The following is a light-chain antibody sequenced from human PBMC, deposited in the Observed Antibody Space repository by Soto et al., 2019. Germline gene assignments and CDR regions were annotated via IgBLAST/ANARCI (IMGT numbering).Light chain of an antibody. V-gene: IGKV3D-15*01. CDR3: QQYNNWPPLT. Sequence: EIVLTQSPATLAFPPGETATLSCRASQSVSGYIGWYQQKPGQAPRLLIYADSNRATGIPARFSGSGSGTEFTLTISSLQSEDFAVYYCQQYNNWPPLTFGGGTKVDIK. J-gene: IGKJ4*01. CDR1: QSVSGY. CDR2: ADS.